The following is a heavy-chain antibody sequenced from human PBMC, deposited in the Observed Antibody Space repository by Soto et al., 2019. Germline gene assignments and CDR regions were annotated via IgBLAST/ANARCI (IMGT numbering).Heavy chain of an antibody. Sequence: EVQLVESGEGLVQPGGSLRLSCAASGFTFSNYAMHWVRQAPGKGLEYVSAISSNGGSTYYANSVRGRFTFSRDNSKNSLYIQMGGLRTADMDVYYCARGGGGSALANCDYWGRGPLVTVSS. CDR2: ISSNGGST. CDR1: GFTFSNYA. J-gene: IGHJ4*02. V-gene: IGHV3-64*01. CDR3: ARGGGGSALANCDY. D-gene: IGHD3-16*01.